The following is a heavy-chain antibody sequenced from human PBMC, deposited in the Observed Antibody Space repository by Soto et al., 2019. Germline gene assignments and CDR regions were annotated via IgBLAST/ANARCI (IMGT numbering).Heavy chain of an antibody. CDR1: GGSFSGYY. D-gene: IGHD6-6*01. J-gene: IGHJ5*02. V-gene: IGHV4-34*01. Sequence: SKTLSLTCAVYGGSFSGYYWSWIRQPPGKGLEWIGEINHSGSTNYNPSLKSRVTISVDTSKNQFSLKLSSVTAADTAVYYCARAGVGSSSWGWFDPWGQGTLVTVSS. CDR3: ARAGVGSSSWGWFDP. CDR2: INHSGST.